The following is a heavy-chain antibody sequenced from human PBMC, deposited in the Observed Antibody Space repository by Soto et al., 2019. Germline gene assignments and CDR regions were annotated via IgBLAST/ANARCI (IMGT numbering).Heavy chain of an antibody. CDR1: GFTFSSYS. D-gene: IGHD3-16*01. J-gene: IGHJ5*02. Sequence: EVQLVASGGGLVKPGGSLRLSCAASGFTFSSYSMNWVRQAPGKGLEWVSSISRSSSYIYYADSVKGRFTISRDNAKNSLYLQMNSLRAEDTAVYYCARDLHDYVSFRFDPWGQVTLVTVSS. CDR3: ARDLHDYVSFRFDP. CDR2: ISRSSSYI. V-gene: IGHV3-21*01.